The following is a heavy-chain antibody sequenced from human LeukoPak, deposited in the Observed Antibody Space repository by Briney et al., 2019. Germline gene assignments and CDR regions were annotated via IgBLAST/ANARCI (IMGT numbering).Heavy chain of an antibody. Sequence: KPSETLSLTCTVSGGSISSYYWSWIRQPPGKGLEWIGYIYYSGSTNYNPSLKSRVTISVDTSKNQFSLKLSSVTAADTAVYYCARERPPRGAFDYWGQGTLVTVSS. CDR3: ARERPPRGAFDY. CDR2: IYYSGST. V-gene: IGHV4-59*12. J-gene: IGHJ4*02. CDR1: GGSISSYY.